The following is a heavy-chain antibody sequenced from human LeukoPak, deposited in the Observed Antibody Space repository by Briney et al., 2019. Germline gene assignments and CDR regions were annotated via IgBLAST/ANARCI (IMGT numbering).Heavy chain of an antibody. CDR3: ARHARGYCSGGSCSDWYFDL. V-gene: IGHV4-39*01. CDR1: GGSISSSSYY. Sequence: PSQKLSLTCTVYGGSISSSSYYWGWIRQPPGKGLEWIGSIYYSGSTYYNPSLKSRVTISVDTSKNQFSLKLSSVTAADTAVYYCARHARGYCSGGSCSDWYFDLWGRGTLVTVSS. D-gene: IGHD2-15*01. J-gene: IGHJ2*01. CDR2: IYYSGST.